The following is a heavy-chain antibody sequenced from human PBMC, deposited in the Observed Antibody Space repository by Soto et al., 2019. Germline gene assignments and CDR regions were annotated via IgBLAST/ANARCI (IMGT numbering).Heavy chain of an antibody. V-gene: IGHV3-33*01. CDR1: GFTFSSYG. J-gene: IGHJ6*02. D-gene: IGHD6-13*01. CDR3: ARGLRIAAAGTQIHYYYGMDV. CDR2: IWYDGSNK. Sequence: PGGSLRLSCAASGFTFSSYGMHWVRQAPGKGLEWVAVIWYDGSNKYYADSVKGRFTISRDNSKNTLYLQMNSLRAEDTAVYYCARGLRIAAAGTQIHYYYGMDVWGQGTTVTVSS.